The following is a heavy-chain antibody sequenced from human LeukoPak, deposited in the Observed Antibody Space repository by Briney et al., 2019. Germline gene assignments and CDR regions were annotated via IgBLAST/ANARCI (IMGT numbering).Heavy chain of an antibody. CDR3: AKAAYNYGPFDY. Sequence: GGSLRLSCAASGFTLSSYAMSWVRQAPGKGLEWVSIINNSGVHTSYADSVKGRFTISRDNSKNTLYLQMNSLRAEDTAVYYCAKAAYNYGPFDYWGQGTLVLVSS. D-gene: IGHD5-18*01. V-gene: IGHV3-23*01. CDR1: GFTLSSYA. CDR2: INNSGVHT. J-gene: IGHJ4*02.